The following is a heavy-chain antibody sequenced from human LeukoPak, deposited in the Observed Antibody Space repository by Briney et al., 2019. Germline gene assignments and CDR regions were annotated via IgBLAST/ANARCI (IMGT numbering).Heavy chain of an antibody. J-gene: IGHJ4*02. CDR2: IYSGGST. Sequence: GGSLRLSCAASGFTVSSNYMSWVRQAPGKGLEWVSVIYSGGSTYYADSVKGRFTISRDNSKNTLYLQMNSLRAEGTAVYYCANGGVGRDGYNLRGETVDYWGQGTLVTVSS. CDR1: GFTVSSNY. CDR3: ANGGVGRDGYNLRGETVDY. V-gene: IGHV3-53*01. D-gene: IGHD5-24*01.